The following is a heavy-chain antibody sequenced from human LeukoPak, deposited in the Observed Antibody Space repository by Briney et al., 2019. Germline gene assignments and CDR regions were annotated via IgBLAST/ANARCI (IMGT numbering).Heavy chain of an antibody. CDR3: ARDLGYSSSWYLGPPGPFDY. V-gene: IGHV4-39*07. CDR1: GGSISSSSYY. Sequence: SETLSLTCTVSGGSISSSSYYWGWIRQPPGKGLEWIGSIYYSGSTYYNPSLKSRVTISVDTSKNQFSLKLSSVTAADTAVYYCARDLGYSSSWYLGPPGPFDYWGQGTLVTVSS. CDR2: IYYSGST. D-gene: IGHD6-13*01. J-gene: IGHJ4*02.